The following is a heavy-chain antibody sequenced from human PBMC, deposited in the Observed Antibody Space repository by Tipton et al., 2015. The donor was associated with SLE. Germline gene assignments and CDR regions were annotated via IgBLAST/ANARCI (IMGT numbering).Heavy chain of an antibody. CDR1: GGSISSYY. Sequence: TLSLTCTVSGGSISSYYWSWIRQPPGKGLEWIGEINHSGSTNYNPSLKSRVTISVDTSKNQFSLKLSSVTAADTGVYYCAREAGENAFDIWGQGTMVTVSS. CDR2: INHSGST. CDR3: AREAGENAFDI. J-gene: IGHJ3*02. D-gene: IGHD3-10*01. V-gene: IGHV4-34*01.